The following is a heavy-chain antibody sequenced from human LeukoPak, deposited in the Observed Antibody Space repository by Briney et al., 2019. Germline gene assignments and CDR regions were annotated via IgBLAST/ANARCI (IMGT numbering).Heavy chain of an antibody. J-gene: IGHJ3*02. D-gene: IGHD6-13*01. CDR3: ARDLRHIAESKRYSAFDI. V-gene: IGHV3-7*05. Sequence: GGSLRLSCAVSGFTFSRYWMSWVRQAPGKGLEWVANIKHDGSVKYYVDSVKGRFTISRDNAKNSLYLQMNSLRAEDTAVYFCARDLRHIAESKRYSAFDIWGQGTMVTVSS. CDR1: GFTFSRYW. CDR2: IKHDGSVK.